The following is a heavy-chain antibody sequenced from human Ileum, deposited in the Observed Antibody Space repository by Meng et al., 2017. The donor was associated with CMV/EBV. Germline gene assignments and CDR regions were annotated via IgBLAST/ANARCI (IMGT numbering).Heavy chain of an antibody. CDR2: IHYSGGT. CDR3: ARAGARGVPVDL. V-gene: IGHV4-4*07. CDR1: GDSIKNYY. D-gene: IGHD3-10*01. J-gene: IGHJ4*02. Sequence: QEQLQESGPRLVKPSETLSLTCTVSGDSIKNYYWTWLRQPAGKGLEWLGRIHYSGGTDDNPSLKSRVTLSIDTSKNQLSLKIYSVTAADTAVYYCARAGARGVPVDLWGQGTLVTVSS.